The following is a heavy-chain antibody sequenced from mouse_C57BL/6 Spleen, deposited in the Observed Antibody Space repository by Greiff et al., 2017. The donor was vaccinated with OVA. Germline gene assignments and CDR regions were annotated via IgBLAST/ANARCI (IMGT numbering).Heavy chain of an antibody. V-gene: IGHV1-47*01. Sequence: VMLVESGAELVKPGASVKLSCKASGYTFTTYPMEWMKQTHGKSLEWIGNFHPYNDNTKYNEKFKGKSTLTVEKSSSTVYWELSRLTSDDSSVYYCARRSDYYAMDYWGQGTSVTVSS. CDR2: FHPYNDNT. J-gene: IGHJ4*01. CDR1: GYTFTTYP. D-gene: IGHD2-13*01. CDR3: ARRSDYYAMDY.